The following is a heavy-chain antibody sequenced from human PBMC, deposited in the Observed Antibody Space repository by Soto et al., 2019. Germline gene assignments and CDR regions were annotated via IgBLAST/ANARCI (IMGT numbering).Heavy chain of an antibody. V-gene: IGHV3-7*01. CDR1: GFTFSTYW. CDR3: ADADSY. CDR2: INEHGSEK. Sequence: GGSLRPSCAASGFTFSTYWMSWVRQAPGKGLEWVASINEHGSEKYYVDSVKGRFTISRDNAKTSLSLQMNSLRAEDTAVYYCADADSYWGQGTLVTVSS. D-gene: IGHD3-3*01. J-gene: IGHJ4*02.